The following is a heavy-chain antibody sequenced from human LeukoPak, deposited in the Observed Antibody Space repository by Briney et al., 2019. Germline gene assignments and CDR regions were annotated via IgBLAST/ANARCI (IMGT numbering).Heavy chain of an antibody. D-gene: IGHD4/OR15-4a*01. J-gene: IGHJ4*01. CDR2: IYDSGST. CDR3: ARRPGEYGGNDFDY. CDR1: GGSITSSSYY. V-gene: IGHV4-39*01. Sequence: KPSETLSLTCTVSGGSITSSSYYWGWVRQPPGKGLEWIGSIYDSGSTYYNPSLKSRVTMSIDTSKNQFSLRLSSVTAADTAVYYCARRPGEYGGNDFDYWGQGTLVTVSS.